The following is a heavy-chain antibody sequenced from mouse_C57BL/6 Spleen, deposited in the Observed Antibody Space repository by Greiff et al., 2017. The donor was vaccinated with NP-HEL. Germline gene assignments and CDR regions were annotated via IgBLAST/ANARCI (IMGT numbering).Heavy chain of an antibody. CDR1: GYTFTSYD. D-gene: IGHD3-2*02. CDR3: ARQETAQATWFAY. Sequence: QVQLKESGPELVKPGASVKLSCKASGYTFTSYDINWVKQRPGQGLEWIGWIYPRDGSTKYNEKFKGKATLTVDTSSSTAYMELHSLTSEDSAVYFCARQETAQATWFAYWGQGTLVTVSA. V-gene: IGHV1-85*01. CDR2: IYPRDGST. J-gene: IGHJ3*01.